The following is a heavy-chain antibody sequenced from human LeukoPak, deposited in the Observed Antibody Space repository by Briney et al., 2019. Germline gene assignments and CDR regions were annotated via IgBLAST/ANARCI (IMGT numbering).Heavy chain of an antibody. CDR1: GFTFSNSA. CDR2: INNVGSHI. D-gene: IGHD3-22*01. V-gene: IGHV3-21*01. J-gene: IGHJ4*02. Sequence: GGSLRLSCAASGFTFSNSAMNWVRQAPGKGLEWVSSINNVGSHIYYADSVKGRFTISRDNAKNSLYLQMNSLRAEDTAVYYCAKDTLPFYYDSSGYFDYWGQGTLVTVSS. CDR3: AKDTLPFYYDSSGYFDY.